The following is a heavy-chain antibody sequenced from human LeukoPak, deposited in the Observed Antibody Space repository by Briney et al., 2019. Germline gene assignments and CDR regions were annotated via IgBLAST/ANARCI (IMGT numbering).Heavy chain of an antibody. J-gene: IGHJ4*02. CDR3: ARPSWGYPYFDY. V-gene: IGHV4-34*01. CDR2: INHSGST. D-gene: IGHD5-18*01. CDR1: GGSFSGYY. Sequence: SETLSLTCAVYGGSFSGYYWSWIRQPPGKGLEWIGEINHSGSTNYNPSLKSRVTISVDTSKNQFSLKLSSVTAADTAVYYCARPSWGYPYFDYWGQGTLVTVSS.